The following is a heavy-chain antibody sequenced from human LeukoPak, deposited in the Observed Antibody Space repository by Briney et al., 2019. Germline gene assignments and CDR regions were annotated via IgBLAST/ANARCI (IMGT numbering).Heavy chain of an antibody. J-gene: IGHJ4*02. CDR2: ISSDGTNK. CDR1: GFTFRSYW. CDR3: ARCRENDFWSGSPVDY. V-gene: IGHV3-30-3*01. Sequence: PGGSLRLSCAASGFTFRSYWMNWVRQAPGKGLEWLAVISSDGTNKYYADSVKGRFTISRDNSKNTLYLQMNSLRVEDTAVYYCARCRENDFWSGSPVDYWGQGTLVTVSS. D-gene: IGHD3-3*01.